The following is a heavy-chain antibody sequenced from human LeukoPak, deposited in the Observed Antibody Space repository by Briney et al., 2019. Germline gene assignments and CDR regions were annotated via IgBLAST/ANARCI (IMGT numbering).Heavy chain of an antibody. J-gene: IGHJ5*02. CDR2: MNPNSDNT. Sequence: GASVKVSCKASGYTFTSYDINWVRQATGQGLEWMGWMNPNSDNTGYAQKFQGRVTMTRNTSISTAYMELSSLRSEDTAVYYCARASGYDFWSGYYSGTNWFDPWGQGTLVTVSS. V-gene: IGHV1-8*01. D-gene: IGHD3-3*01. CDR1: GYTFTSYD. CDR3: ARASGYDFWSGYYSGTNWFDP.